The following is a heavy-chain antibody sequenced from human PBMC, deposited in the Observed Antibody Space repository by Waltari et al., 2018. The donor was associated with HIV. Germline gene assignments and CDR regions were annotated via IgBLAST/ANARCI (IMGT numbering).Heavy chain of an antibody. J-gene: IGHJ4*02. Sequence: VQLQQWGAGLLKPSETLYLTCAVYGGSFSGSFWSWPRPSPGEGLEWIGEMNYSGNTKYNPSLKSRVSMSVDTSLNQVSLKLSSVTAADTAVYYCASLHITTSGTEFDFWGQGTVVTVSS. CDR1: GGSFSGSF. D-gene: IGHD1-1*01. CDR3: ASLHITTSGTEFDF. V-gene: IGHV4-34*02. CDR2: MNYSGNT.